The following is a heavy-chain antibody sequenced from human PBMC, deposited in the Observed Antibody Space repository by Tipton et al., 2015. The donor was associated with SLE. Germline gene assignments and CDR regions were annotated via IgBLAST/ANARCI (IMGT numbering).Heavy chain of an antibody. CDR3: ASSWYIQH. D-gene: IGHD6-13*01. V-gene: IGHV3-30*03. CDR2: ISYDGSNK. J-gene: IGHJ1*01. CDR1: GFTVSSNY. Sequence: SLRLSCAASGFTVSSNYMSWVRQAPGKGLEWVAVISYDGSNKYYADSVKGRFTISRDNSKNTLYLQMNSLRAEDTAVYYCASSWYIQHWGQGTLVTVSS.